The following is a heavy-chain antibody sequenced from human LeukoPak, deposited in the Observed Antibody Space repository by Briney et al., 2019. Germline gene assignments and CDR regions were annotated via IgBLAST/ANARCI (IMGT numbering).Heavy chain of an antibody. CDR1: GFTFSSYA. Sequence: PGGSLRLSCAASGFTFSSYAMSWVRQAPGKGLEWVSAISGSGGSTYYADSVKGRFTISRDNSKNTLYLQMNSLRAEDTAVYYCAKYSDLDYYDSSEGDYFDYWGQGTLVTVSS. D-gene: IGHD3-22*01. V-gene: IGHV3-23*01. CDR3: AKYSDLDYYDSSEGDYFDY. J-gene: IGHJ4*02. CDR2: ISGSGGST.